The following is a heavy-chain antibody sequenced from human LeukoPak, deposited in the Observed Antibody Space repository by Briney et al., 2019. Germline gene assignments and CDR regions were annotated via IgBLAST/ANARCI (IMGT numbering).Heavy chain of an antibody. V-gene: IGHV1-46*01. CDR3: ARRDCVGDCYSNWFDP. Sequence: GASVKVSCKASGYTFTNYFMHWVRQAPGQGLEWMGIINPRGGSTGYAQKFQGRITMTTDMSTSTVYMELSSVESEDTAVYYCARRDCVGDCYSNWFDPWGQGTLVTVSS. J-gene: IGHJ5*02. CDR2: INPRGGST. D-gene: IGHD2-21*02. CDR1: GYTFTNYF.